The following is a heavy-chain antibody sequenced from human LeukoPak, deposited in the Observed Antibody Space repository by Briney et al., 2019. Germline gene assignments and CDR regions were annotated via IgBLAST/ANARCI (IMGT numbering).Heavy chain of an antibody. V-gene: IGHV4-30-4*01. CDR2: IYYSGST. CDR1: GGSISSGDYY. Sequence: SQTLSLTCTVSGGSISSGDYYWSWIRQPPGKGLEWIGYIYYSGSTYYNPSLKRRVTISVDTSKNQFSLKLSSVTAADTAVYYCARSYYYDSSGYYYWGQGTLVTVSS. CDR3: ARSYYYDSSGYYY. D-gene: IGHD3-22*01. J-gene: IGHJ4*02.